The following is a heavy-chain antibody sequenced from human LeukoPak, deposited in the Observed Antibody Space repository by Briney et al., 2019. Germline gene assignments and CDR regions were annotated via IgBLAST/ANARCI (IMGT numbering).Heavy chain of an antibody. J-gene: IGHJ4*02. CDR3: ARHGWYYDSSGYYALDFDY. V-gene: IGHV4-59*08. Sequence: SETLSLTCTVSGGSISSYYWSWIRQPPGKGLEWIGYIYYSGSTNYNPSLKSRVTISVDTSKNQFSLKLSSVTAADTAVCYRARHGWYYDSSGYYALDFDYWGQGTLVTVSS. CDR1: GGSISSYY. CDR2: IYYSGST. D-gene: IGHD3-22*01.